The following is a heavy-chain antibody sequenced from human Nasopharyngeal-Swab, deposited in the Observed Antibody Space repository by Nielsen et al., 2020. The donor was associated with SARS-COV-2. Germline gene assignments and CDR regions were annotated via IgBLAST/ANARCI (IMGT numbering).Heavy chain of an antibody. Sequence: GESLKISCKGSGYSFTSYWIGWVRQMPGKGLEWMGIIYPGDSDTRYSPSFQGQVTISADKSISTAYLQWSSLKASDTAMYYWARHSSGWYRVWDYWYYMDVWGKGTTVTVSS. V-gene: IGHV5-51*01. CDR3: ARHSSGWYRVWDYWYYMDV. J-gene: IGHJ6*03. CDR2: IYPGDSDT. CDR1: GYSFTSYW. D-gene: IGHD6-19*01.